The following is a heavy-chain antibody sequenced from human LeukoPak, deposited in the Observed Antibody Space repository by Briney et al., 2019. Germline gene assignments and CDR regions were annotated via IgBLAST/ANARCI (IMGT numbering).Heavy chain of an antibody. CDR3: ARDGDFWSGYYTKVY. V-gene: IGHV1-2*02. J-gene: IGHJ4*02. Sequence: ASVKVSCKASGYTFTGYYMHWVRQAPGQGLEWMGWINPNSGRANYAQKFQGRVTMTRDTSISTAYMELSRLRSDDTAVYYCARDGDFWSGYYTKVYWGQGTLVTVSS. CDR2: INPNSGRA. CDR1: GYTFTGYY. D-gene: IGHD3-3*01.